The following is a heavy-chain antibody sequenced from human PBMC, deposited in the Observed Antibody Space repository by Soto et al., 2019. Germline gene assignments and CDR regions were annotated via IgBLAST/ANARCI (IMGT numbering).Heavy chain of an antibody. Sequence: QVQLQESGPGLVKPSETLSLTCAVSGASITDNNWWSWVRQSPGKGLEWIGEVVHWGTSNYNPSLGSRVTVSMDRSKNQVSLTLISGTAADSAVYYCARQVGVPGTRGFDYWGQGILVTVSS. J-gene: IGHJ4*02. V-gene: IGHV4-4*02. CDR3: ARQVGVPGTRGFDY. CDR1: GASITDNNW. CDR2: VVHWGTS. D-gene: IGHD6-19*01.